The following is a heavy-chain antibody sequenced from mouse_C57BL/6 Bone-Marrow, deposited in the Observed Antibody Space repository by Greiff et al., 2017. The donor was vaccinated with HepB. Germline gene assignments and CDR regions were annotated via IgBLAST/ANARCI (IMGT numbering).Heavy chain of an antibody. D-gene: IGHD1-1*01. CDR1: GYTFTSYG. Sequence: QVQLQQSGAELARPGASVKLSCKASGYTFTSYGISWVKQRTGQGLEWIGEIYPRSGNTYYNEKSKGKATLTADKSSSTAYMELRSLTSEDSAVYFCARPITTVVAHFDYWGQGTTLTVSS. V-gene: IGHV1-81*01. CDR3: ARPITTVVAHFDY. J-gene: IGHJ2*01. CDR2: IYPRSGNT.